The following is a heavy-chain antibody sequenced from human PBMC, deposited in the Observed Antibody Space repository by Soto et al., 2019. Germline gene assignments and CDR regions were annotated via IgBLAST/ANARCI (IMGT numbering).Heavy chain of an antibody. V-gene: IGHV3-48*02. J-gene: IGHJ4*02. CDR2: ISSSISTM. D-gene: IGHD5-18*01. CDR3: AREVRDTAVADFDY. Sequence: EVQLVESGGGLVQPGGSLRLSCAASGFTFSSYSMNWVRQAPGKGLEWLSYISSSISTMHYADSVKGRFTISRDNAKNSLSLQINSQGDDDTAVYYCAREVRDTAVADFDYWGQGTLVTVSS. CDR1: GFTFSSYS.